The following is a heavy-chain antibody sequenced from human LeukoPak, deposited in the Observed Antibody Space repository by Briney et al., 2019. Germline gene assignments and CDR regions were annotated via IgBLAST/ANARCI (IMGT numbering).Heavy chain of an antibody. V-gene: IGHV3-7*01. J-gene: IGHJ4*02. CDR3: ARGGRYYFDN. CDR1: GSTFSSYW. D-gene: IGHD3-10*01. CDR2: IKQDGSEE. Sequence: PGGSLRLSCAASGSTFSSYWMTWVRQAPGKGLEWVANIKQDGSEEYYVDSVKGRFTISRDNAKNSLYLQINSLRAEDTAVYYCARGGRYYFDNWGQGTLVTVSS.